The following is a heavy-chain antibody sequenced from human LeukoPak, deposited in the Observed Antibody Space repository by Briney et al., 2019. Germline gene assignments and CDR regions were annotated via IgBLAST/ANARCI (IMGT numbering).Heavy chain of an antibody. CDR3: AARGGPGSFDAFDI. CDR1: GNTLGSYA. Sequence: GASVKVSCKAFGNTLGSYAMPWVGQAPDQGLEWMGWINPNTGNPIYAQDFKGRFVFSLDTSVNTAYLQISSLKPEDSAVYYCAARGGPGSFDAFDIWGQGTMVTVSP. CDR2: INPNTGNP. V-gene: IGHV7-4-1*02. D-gene: IGHD3-10*01. J-gene: IGHJ3*02.